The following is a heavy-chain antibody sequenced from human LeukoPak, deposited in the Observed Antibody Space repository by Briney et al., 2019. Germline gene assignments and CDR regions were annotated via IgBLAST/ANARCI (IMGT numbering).Heavy chain of an antibody. V-gene: IGHV5-51*01. Sequence: GESLKISCQGSGYSFTDYWIGWVRQMPGKGLEYMGMIYPGDSDTRYSPSFQGQVTISVDKSISTAYLRWSSLKASDTAIHYCARRSAVTSRFDPWGQGTLVTVSS. CDR2: IYPGDSDT. CDR3: ARRSAVTSRFDP. CDR1: GYSFTDYW. D-gene: IGHD4-17*01. J-gene: IGHJ5*02.